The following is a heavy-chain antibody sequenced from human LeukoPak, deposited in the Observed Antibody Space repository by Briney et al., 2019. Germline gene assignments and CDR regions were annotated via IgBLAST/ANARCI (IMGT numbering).Heavy chain of an antibody. D-gene: IGHD6-19*01. CDR2: IYYSGST. V-gene: IGHV4-39*01. CDR1: GGSISSSSYY. Sequence: PSETLSLTCTVSGGSISSSSYYWGWIRQPPGKGLGWIGSIYYSGSTYYNPSLKSRVTISVDTSKNQFSLKLSSVTAADTAVYYCARAIAVAGPIDYWGQGTLVTVSS. J-gene: IGHJ4*02. CDR3: ARAIAVAGPIDY.